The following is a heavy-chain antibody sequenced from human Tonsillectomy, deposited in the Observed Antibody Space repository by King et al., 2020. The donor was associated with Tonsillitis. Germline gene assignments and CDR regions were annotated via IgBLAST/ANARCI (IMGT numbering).Heavy chain of an antibody. CDR1: GFTFSSFG. Sequence: EVQLVESGGGLVQRGGSLRLSCTASGFTFSSFGMTWVRQAPGKGLEWFSTIWSSGAITSYADSVGGRFTISRDNSKNNVYLEMNSLRAEDTAVYYCAKDSSGWSRDHWGQGTLVTVSS. CDR3: AKDSSGWSRDH. CDR2: IWSSGAIT. V-gene: IGHV3-23*04. D-gene: IGHD6-19*01. J-gene: IGHJ4*02.